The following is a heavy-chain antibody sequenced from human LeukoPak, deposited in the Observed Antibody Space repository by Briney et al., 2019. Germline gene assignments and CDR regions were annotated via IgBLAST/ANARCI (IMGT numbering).Heavy chain of an antibody. CDR1: GGTFSSYA. V-gene: IGHV1-69*05. Sequence: GALVKVSCKASGGTFSSYAISWVRQAPGQGLEWMGGIIPIFGTANYAQKFQGRVTITTDESTSTAYMELSSLRSEDTAVYYCASAGGAGGIQPWSYYYYMDVWGKGTTVTVSS. J-gene: IGHJ6*03. CDR2: IIPIFGTA. CDR3: ASAGGAGGIQPWSYYYYMDV. D-gene: IGHD5-18*01.